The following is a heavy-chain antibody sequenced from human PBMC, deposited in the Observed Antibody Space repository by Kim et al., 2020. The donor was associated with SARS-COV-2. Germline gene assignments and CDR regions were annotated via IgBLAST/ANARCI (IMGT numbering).Heavy chain of an antibody. J-gene: IGHJ4*02. CDR1: GFTFSSYG. D-gene: IGHD3-10*01. V-gene: IGHV3-33*05. CDR2: ISYDGSNK. CDR3: ARDLAGFGELDYFDY. Sequence: GGSLRLSCAASGFTFSSYGMHWVRQAPGKGLEWVAVISYDGSNKYYADSVKGRFTISRDNSKNTLYLQMNSLRAEDTAVYYCARDLAGFGELDYFDYWGQGTLVTVSS.